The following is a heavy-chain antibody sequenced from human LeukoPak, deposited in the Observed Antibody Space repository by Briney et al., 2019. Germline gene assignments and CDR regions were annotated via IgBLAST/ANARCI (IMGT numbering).Heavy chain of an antibody. CDR1: GYSISSGYY. CDR3: ARGPYSYDSSGAFDI. CDR2: ISSSGST. D-gene: IGHD3-22*01. V-gene: IGHV4-38-2*02. J-gene: IGHJ3*02. Sequence: SETLSLTCTVSGYSISSGYYWGWIRQPPGKGLEWIGRISSSGSTNYNPSLKSRVTISVDTSKHQFSLKLSSVTAADTAVYFCARGPYSYDSSGAFDIWGQGTMVTVSS.